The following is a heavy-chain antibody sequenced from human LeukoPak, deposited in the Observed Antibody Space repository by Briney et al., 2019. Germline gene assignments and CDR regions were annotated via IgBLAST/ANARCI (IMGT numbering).Heavy chain of an antibody. Sequence: PGGSLRLSCEFSGIIFSTYAMNWVRQAPGKGLEWISYISGSSSGSTSITQYADSVKGRFTISRDNAKNSLHLQMDGLSAEDTAVYYCARDFWSGYYTEDWGQGALVIVSS. CDR2: ISGSSSGSTSIT. CDR1: GIIFSTYA. V-gene: IGHV3-48*04. J-gene: IGHJ4*02. CDR3: ARDFWSGYYTED. D-gene: IGHD3-3*01.